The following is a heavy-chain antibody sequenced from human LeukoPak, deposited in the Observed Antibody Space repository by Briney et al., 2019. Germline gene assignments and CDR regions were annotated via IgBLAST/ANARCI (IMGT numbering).Heavy chain of an antibody. V-gene: IGHV1-69*13. CDR1: GGTFSSYA. D-gene: IGHD4-11*01. Sequence: ASVKVSCKASGGTFSSYAISWVRQAPGQGIEWMGGIIPIFGTANYAQKFQGRVTITADESTSTAYMELSSLRSEDTAVYYCARSTPDYSAFDIWGQGTMVTVSS. CDR3: ARSTPDYSAFDI. J-gene: IGHJ3*02. CDR2: IIPIFGTA.